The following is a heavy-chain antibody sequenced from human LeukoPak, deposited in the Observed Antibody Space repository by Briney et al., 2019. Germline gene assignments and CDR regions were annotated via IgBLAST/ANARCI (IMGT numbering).Heavy chain of an antibody. CDR2: ISGSGGST. J-gene: IGHJ6*02. V-gene: IGHV3-23*01. CDR3: AKAKWELYYYALDV. D-gene: IGHD1-26*01. CDR1: GVTFCSHS. Sequence: GSLRLPCSASGVTFCSHSMTWVRQAPGEGLEWVSAISGSGGSTYYADAAKSRLTISRDNSTKTLYLQMNSLGAEDTAVYCCAKAKWELYYYALDVWGQGTTVTVSS.